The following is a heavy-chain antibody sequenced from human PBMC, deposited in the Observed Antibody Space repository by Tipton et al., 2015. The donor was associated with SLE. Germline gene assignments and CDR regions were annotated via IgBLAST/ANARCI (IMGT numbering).Heavy chain of an antibody. CDR2: IYYSGST. D-gene: IGHD6-25*01. Sequence: TLSLTCAVSGYSISSGYYWGWIRQPPGKGLEWIGSIYYSGSTYYNPSLKSRVTISVDTSKNQFSLKLSSVTAADTAVYYCATSGSSGEYFQHWGQGTLVTVSS. J-gene: IGHJ1*01. CDR3: ATSGSSGEYFQH. CDR1: GYSISSGYY. V-gene: IGHV4-38-2*01.